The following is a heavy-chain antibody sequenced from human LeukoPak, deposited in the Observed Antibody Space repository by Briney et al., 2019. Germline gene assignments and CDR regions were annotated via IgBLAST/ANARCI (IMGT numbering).Heavy chain of an antibody. J-gene: IGHJ3*02. D-gene: IGHD6-19*01. CDR1: GFTFSSYS. CDR3: ARDQPPGIAVAGTDAFDI. V-gene: IGHV3-21*01. Sequence: PGGSLRLSCAASGFTFSSYSMNWVRQAPGKGLEWVSSISSSSSYIYYADSVKGRFTISRDNAKNSLYLQMNSLRAEDTAVYYCARDQPPGIAVAGTDAFDIWSQGTMVTVSS. CDR2: ISSSSSYI.